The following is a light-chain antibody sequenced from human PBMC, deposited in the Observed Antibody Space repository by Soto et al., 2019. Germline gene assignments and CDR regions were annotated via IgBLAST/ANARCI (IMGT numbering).Light chain of an antibody. J-gene: IGLJ1*01. CDR2: DVS. CDR1: SSDVGGYDY. V-gene: IGLV2-14*01. CDR3: SSYTSSSTYV. Sequence: QSVLTQPASVSGSPGQSIAISCTGTSSDVGGYDYVSWYQQHPGKAPKLIIYDVSNRPSGVSNRFSGSKSDNTASLTISGLQAEDEADYYCSSYTSSSTYVFGTGTKVTVL.